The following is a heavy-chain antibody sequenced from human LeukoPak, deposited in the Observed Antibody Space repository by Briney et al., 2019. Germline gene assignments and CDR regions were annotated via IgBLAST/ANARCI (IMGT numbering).Heavy chain of an antibody. CDR3: ARDLGSGSGGFDY. J-gene: IGHJ4*02. Sequence: SETLSLTCTVSGGSISSSSYYWGWIRQPPGKGLEWIGSIYYSGSTYYNPSLKSRVTISVDTSKNQFSLKLSSVTAADTAVYYCARDLGSGSGGFDYWGQGTLVTVSS. D-gene: IGHD1-1*01. CDR2: IYYSGST. V-gene: IGHV4-39*02. CDR1: GGSISSSSYY.